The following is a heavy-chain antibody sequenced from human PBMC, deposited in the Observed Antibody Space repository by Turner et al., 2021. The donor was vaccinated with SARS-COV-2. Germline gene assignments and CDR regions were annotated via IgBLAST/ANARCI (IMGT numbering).Heavy chain of an antibody. D-gene: IGHD1-26*01. Sequence: EVQLLESGGGLVQPGGSLRLSCAASGFTFSNYAMSWVRQGPGEGLEWVSFLSGSGDSTYHADSVKGRFTISRDNSKNTLYLQMNSLRAEDTAVYYCAKVGGWELRRKWFFDLWGRGTLVSVSS. CDR1: GFTFSNYA. V-gene: IGHV3-23*01. CDR2: LSGSGDST. J-gene: IGHJ2*01. CDR3: AKVGGWELRRKWFFDL.